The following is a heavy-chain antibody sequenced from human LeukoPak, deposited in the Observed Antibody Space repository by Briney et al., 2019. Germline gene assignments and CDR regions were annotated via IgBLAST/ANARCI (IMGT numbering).Heavy chain of an antibody. J-gene: IGHJ4*02. CDR3: AKSGLSRFDY. D-gene: IGHD4/OR15-4a*01. CDR2: VSGSGGNT. CDR1: GFTLSSYS. V-gene: IGHV3-23*01. Sequence: GGSLRLSCVASGFTLSSYSMTWVRQAPGKGLEWVSSVSGSGGNTHYADSVKGRFTISRDNSKNTLSLQMNSLRAEDTAVYYCAKSGLSRFDYWGPGTLVTVSS.